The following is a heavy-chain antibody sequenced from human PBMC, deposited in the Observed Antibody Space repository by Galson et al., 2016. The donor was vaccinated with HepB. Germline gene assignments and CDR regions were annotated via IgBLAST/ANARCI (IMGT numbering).Heavy chain of an antibody. CDR2: IIHTGNT. Sequence: SETLSLTCAVYNGSFRGYYWSWIRQPPGKGLEWIGEIIHTGNTNYNPSLKSRLTISVDTSKNHFSLKLSSVTAADTAVYYCARSPAFADPWGQGTLVTVSS. CDR3: ARSPAFADP. CDR1: NGSFRGYY. V-gene: IGHV4-34*12. J-gene: IGHJ5*02.